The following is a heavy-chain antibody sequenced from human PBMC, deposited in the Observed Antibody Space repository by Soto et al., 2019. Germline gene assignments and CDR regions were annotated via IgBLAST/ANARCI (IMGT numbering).Heavy chain of an antibody. V-gene: IGHV3-23*01. CDR1: GFTFGDFA. CDR2: ITGGGDYT. D-gene: IGHD2-8*01. Sequence: EVQLLASGGDLVQPGGSLRLSCAASGFTFGDFAMNWVRQAPGKGLEWVSGITGGGDYTFYADSVKGRFTISRVQSKNTVYLQMNSLRAEDTALYYCVKKIAGTTTNGAYWYFDLWGRGTLVTVSS. J-gene: IGHJ2*01. CDR3: VKKIAGTTTNGAYWYFDL.